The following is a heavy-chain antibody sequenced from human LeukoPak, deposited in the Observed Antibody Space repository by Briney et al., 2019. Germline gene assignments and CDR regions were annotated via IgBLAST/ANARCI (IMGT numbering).Heavy chain of an antibody. CDR1: GYTFTGYY. CDR2: INPNSGGT. D-gene: IGHD2-15*01. CDR3: AREGVAATLYYFDY. Sequence: ASAKVSCKASGYTFTGYYMHWVRQAPGQGLEWMGWINPNSGGTNYAQKFQGRVTMTRDTSISTAYMELSRLRSDDTAVYYCAREGVAATLYYFDYWGQGTLVTVSS. J-gene: IGHJ4*02. V-gene: IGHV1-2*02.